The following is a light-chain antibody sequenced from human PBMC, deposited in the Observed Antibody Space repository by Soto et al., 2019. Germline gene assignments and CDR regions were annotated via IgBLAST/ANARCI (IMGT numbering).Light chain of an antibody. Sequence: QSALTQPPSASGSPGQSVPISCTGTSSDVGGYNYVSWYQQHPGKAPKLMIYEVSKRPSGVPDRFSGSKSGNTASLTVSGLQAEDEADYYCSSYAGSNNLVFGGGTQRTVL. CDR3: SSYAGSNNLV. J-gene: IGLJ3*02. V-gene: IGLV2-8*01. CDR2: EVS. CDR1: SSDVGGYNY.